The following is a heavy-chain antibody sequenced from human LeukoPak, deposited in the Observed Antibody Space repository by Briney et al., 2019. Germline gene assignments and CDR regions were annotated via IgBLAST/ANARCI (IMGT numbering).Heavy chain of an antibody. J-gene: IGHJ4*02. CDR2: ISSPGTSI. V-gene: IGHV3-11*01. CDR3: ARVSPYYYGAGPYYVIY. D-gene: IGHD3-10*01. Sequence: GVSLRLSCAASGFTFGDYYMSWIRQAPGKGLEWVSYISSPGTSIFYADSVKGRFTVSRDNTKNSLFLQMNSLRVEDTAVYYCARVSPYYYGAGPYYVIYWGQGTLVTVSS. CDR1: GFTFGDYY.